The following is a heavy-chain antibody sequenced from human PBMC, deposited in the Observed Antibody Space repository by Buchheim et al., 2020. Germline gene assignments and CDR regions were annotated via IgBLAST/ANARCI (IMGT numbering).Heavy chain of an antibody. CDR1: GFTFSSYG. Sequence: QVQLVESGGGVVQPGRYLRLSCAASGFTFSSYGMHWVRQAPGKGLEWVAVIWYDGSNKYYADSVKGRFTISTDNSKKAPYLQMNSLRAEDTAVYYCARDIEYSSSRLRVYYYYGMDVWGQGTT. J-gene: IGHJ6*02. CDR2: IWYDGSNK. D-gene: IGHD6-6*01. V-gene: IGHV3-33*01. CDR3: ARDIEYSSSRLRVYYYYGMDV.